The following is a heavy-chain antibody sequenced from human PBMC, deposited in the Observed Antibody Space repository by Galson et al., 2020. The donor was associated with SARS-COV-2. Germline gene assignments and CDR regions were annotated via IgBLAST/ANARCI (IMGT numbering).Heavy chain of an antibody. V-gene: IGHV3-21*01. CDR3: AREPPYCSGGSCYFSAYGMDV. CDR1: GFTFSSYS. Sequence: NSGGSLRLSCAASGFTFSSYSMNWVRQAPGKGLEWVSSISSSSSYIYYADSVKGRFTISRDNAKNSLYLQMNSLRAEDTAVYYCAREPPYCSGGSCYFSAYGMDVWGQGTTVTVSS. J-gene: IGHJ6*02. D-gene: IGHD2-15*01. CDR2: ISSSSSYI.